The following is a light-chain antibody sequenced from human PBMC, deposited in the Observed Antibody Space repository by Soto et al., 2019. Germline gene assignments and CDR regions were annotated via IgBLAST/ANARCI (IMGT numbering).Light chain of an antibody. CDR2: GNT. Sequence: QSVLTQPPSVSGAPGERIIISCTGSRSDIGAGYDVNWYQQLPGTAPKRVILGNTNRPSGVPDRFSGARSGTSASLVITGLQADHEGDYYCQSFDTTLSVLFGGGTKLTVL. CDR1: RSDIGAGYD. CDR3: QSFDTTLSVL. J-gene: IGLJ2*01. V-gene: IGLV1-40*01.